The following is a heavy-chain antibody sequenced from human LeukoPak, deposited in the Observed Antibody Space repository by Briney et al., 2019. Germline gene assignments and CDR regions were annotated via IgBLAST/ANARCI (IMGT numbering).Heavy chain of an antibody. CDR3: ARGEGYSFFDY. D-gene: IGHD4-11*01. V-gene: IGHV3-66*01. Sequence: GGSLRLSCAVSGFTVSSKYMSWVRQAAGKGLEWVSVFYVGGSTYYADSVRGRFTISRDDSKNTLYLQMNSLRAEDTAVYYCARGEGYSFFDYWGQGTLVTVSS. CDR2: FYVGGST. J-gene: IGHJ4*02. CDR1: GFTVSSKY.